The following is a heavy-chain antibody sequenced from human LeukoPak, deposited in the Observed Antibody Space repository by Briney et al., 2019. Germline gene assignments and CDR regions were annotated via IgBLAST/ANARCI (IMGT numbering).Heavy chain of an antibody. J-gene: IGHJ3*02. Sequence: GASVKVSCKASGGTFSSYAVSWVRQAPGQGLEWMGGIIPIFGTANYAQKFQGRVTITADESTSTAYMELRSLRSDDTAVYYCAREPPTVVTGPDAFDIWGQGTMVTVSS. CDR3: AREPPTVVTGPDAFDI. V-gene: IGHV1-69*01. D-gene: IGHD4-23*01. CDR1: GGTFSSYA. CDR2: IIPIFGTA.